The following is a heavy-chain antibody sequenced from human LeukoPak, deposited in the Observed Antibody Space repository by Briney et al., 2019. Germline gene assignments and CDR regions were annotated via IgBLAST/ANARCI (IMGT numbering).Heavy chain of an antibody. V-gene: IGHV1-24*01. CDR2: FDPEDGET. CDR3: ATGTTIFGVVIMRGPFDY. J-gene: IGHJ4*02. Sequence: GASVKVSCKVSGYTLTELSMHWVRQATGKGLEWMGGFDPEDGETIYAQKFQGRVTMTEDTSTDTAYMELSSLRSEDTAVYYCATGTTIFGVVIMRGPFDYWGQGTLVTVSS. D-gene: IGHD3-3*01. CDR1: GYTLTELS.